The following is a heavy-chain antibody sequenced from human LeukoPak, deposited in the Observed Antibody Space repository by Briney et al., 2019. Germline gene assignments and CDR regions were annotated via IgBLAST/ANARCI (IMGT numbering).Heavy chain of an antibody. CDR1: GYSFTNYW. V-gene: IGHV5-51*01. J-gene: IGHJ5*02. CDR2: IYPGDSDT. CDR3: ARHAVLGEQLVWFDP. D-gene: IGHD6-13*01. Sequence: GESLKISCKGSGYSFTNYWIGWVRQMPGKGLEWMGIIYPGDSDTRYSPSFQGQVTISADKSIGTAYLQWSSLKASDTAMYYCARHAVLGEQLVWFDPWGQGTLVTVSS.